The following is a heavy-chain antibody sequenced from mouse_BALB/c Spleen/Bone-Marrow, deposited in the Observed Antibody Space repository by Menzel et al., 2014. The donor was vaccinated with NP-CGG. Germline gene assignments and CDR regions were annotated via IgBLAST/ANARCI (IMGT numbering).Heavy chain of an antibody. CDR1: GFNIKDTY. V-gene: IGHV14-3*02. J-gene: IGHJ1*01. CDR3: ARGGTTATWYFDV. D-gene: IGHD1-2*01. Sequence: VQLKESGAELVKPGASVKLSCTASGFNIKDTYMHWVKQRPEQGLEWIGRIDPANGNTEYDPKFQGKATITADTSSNTAYLQLSSLTSEDTAVYYCARGGTTATWYFDVWGAGTTVTVSS. CDR2: IDPANGNT.